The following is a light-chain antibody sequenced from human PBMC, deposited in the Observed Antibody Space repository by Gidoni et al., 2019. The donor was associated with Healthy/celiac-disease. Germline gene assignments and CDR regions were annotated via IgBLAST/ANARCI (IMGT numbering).Light chain of an antibody. CDR3: QQRSNWPAT. CDR2: DAS. Sequence: IVLTQSPATLSLSPGERATLSCRASQSVSSYLAWYQPKPGQAPRLLIYDASNRATGIPARFSGSGPGTDFTLTISSLEPEDFAVYYCQQRSNWPATFGQGTKLEIK. V-gene: IGKV3-11*01. J-gene: IGKJ2*01. CDR1: QSVSSY.